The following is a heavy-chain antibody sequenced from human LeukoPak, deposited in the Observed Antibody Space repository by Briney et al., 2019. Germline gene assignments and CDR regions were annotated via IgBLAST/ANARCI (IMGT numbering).Heavy chain of an antibody. CDR3: ARDNHYYDSSGYPDAFDI. CDR1: GGSISSYY. Sequence: SETLSFTCTVSGGSISSYYWSWIRQPPGKGLEWIGYIYYSGSTYYNPSLKSRVTISVDTSKNQSSLKLSSVTAADTAVYYCARDNHYYDSSGYPDAFDIWGQGTMVTVSS. J-gene: IGHJ3*02. D-gene: IGHD3-22*01. CDR2: IYYSGST. V-gene: IGHV4-30-4*08.